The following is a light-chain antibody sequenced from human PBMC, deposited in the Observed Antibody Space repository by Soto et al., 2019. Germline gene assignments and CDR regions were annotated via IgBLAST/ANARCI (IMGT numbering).Light chain of an antibody. CDR3: MQSTQLPPT. CDR1: QSLLHITGETF. J-gene: IGKJ5*01. Sequence: DVVMTQTPVSLSFAPLHPSSISCKSSQSLLHITGETFLFWYLQKPGQSPQLLIYEVSTRVSGVPDRFSGNGSGTDFTLEISRVETDDVGIYYCMQSTQLPPTFGQGTRLEIK. V-gene: IGKV2D-29*02. CDR2: EVS.